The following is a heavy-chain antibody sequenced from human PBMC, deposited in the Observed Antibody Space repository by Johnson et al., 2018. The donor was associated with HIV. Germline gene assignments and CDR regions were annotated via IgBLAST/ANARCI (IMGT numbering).Heavy chain of an antibody. V-gene: IGHV3-23*04. CDR1: GFTFSSYA. J-gene: IGHJ3*02. CDR3: ARDRGYWDAFDI. CDR2: IRGSGGST. D-gene: IGHD3-22*01. Sequence: MLLVESGGGLVQPGGCLRLYCAASGFTFSSYAMSWVRQAPGKGLEWVSTIRGSGGSTYYADSVKGRFTISRDNSKNPLYRQMNSLRAEDTSVYYCARDRGYWDAFDIWGQGTMVTVSS.